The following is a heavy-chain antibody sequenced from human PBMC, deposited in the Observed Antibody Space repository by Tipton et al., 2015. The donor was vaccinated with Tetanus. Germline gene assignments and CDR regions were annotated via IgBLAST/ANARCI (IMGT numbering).Heavy chain of an antibody. V-gene: IGHV3-21*01. J-gene: IGHJ5*02. Sequence: SLRLSCAAFGFTFSSYSMNWVRQAPGKGLEWVSSISSSSSYIYYADSVKGRFTISRDNAKNSLYLQMNSLRAEDTAVYYCARGGFGVVVPAATIGNSGGFDPWGQGTLVTVSS. CDR1: GFTFSSYS. D-gene: IGHD2-2*01. CDR2: ISSSSSYI. CDR3: ARGGFGVVVPAATIGNSGGFDP.